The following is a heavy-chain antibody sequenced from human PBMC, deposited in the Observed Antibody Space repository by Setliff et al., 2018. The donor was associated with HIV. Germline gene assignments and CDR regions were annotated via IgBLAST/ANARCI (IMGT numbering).Heavy chain of an antibody. CDR2: IYYSGIT. V-gene: IGHV4-59*12. D-gene: IGHD3-10*01. J-gene: IGHJ6*03. Sequence: SETLSLTCTVSDGSISSYYWSWIRQPPGKGLEWIGYIYYSGITDYNPSLKSRVTISGDTSNNQFSLKLSSVTAADTAVYYCARDRRGYYYGSGSCYMDVWGTGTTVTVSS. CDR3: ARDRRGYYYGSGSCYMDV. CDR1: DGSISSYY.